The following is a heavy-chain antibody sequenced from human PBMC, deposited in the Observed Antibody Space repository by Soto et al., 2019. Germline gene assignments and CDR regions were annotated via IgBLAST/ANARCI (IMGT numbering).Heavy chain of an antibody. D-gene: IGHD2-2*01. CDR2: ITDSGVRT. CDR3: AKDGSRYCSSTSCLNWFDY. Sequence: EVQLLESGGGLVQPGGSLRLSCAASGFTFTSYAMNWVRQAPGKGLEWVSAITDSGVRTYYADSVRGRFTISRDNSKNTLYLQMNSLRAEDTAVYYCAKDGSRYCSSTSCLNWFDYWGQGTLVTVSS. V-gene: IGHV3-23*01. CDR1: GFTFTSYA. J-gene: IGHJ5*01.